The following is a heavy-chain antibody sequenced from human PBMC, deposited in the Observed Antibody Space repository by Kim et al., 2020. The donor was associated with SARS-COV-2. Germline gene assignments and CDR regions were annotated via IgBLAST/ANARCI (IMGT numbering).Heavy chain of an antibody. CDR1: GFTFSSYS. Sequence: GGSLRLSCAASGFTFSSYSMNWVRQAPGKGLEWVSYISSSSSTIYYADSVKGRFTISRDNAKNSLYLQMNSLRDEDTAVYYCARDRGWNYDYYYYGMDVWGQGTTVTVSS. J-gene: IGHJ6*02. CDR2: ISSSSSTI. CDR3: ARDRGWNYDYYYYGMDV. V-gene: IGHV3-48*02. D-gene: IGHD1-7*01.